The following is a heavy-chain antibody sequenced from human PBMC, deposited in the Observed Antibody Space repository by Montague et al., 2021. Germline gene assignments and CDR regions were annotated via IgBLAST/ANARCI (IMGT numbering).Heavy chain of an antibody. CDR1: RSLINSDYY. J-gene: IGHJ6*03. V-gene: IGHV4-38-2*02. CDR3: ARERDRYYYMDI. CDR2: VSHGGRT. Sequence: SETLSLTCTVSRSLINSDYYWGCIRQPPGKGLEWMGSVSHGGRTYYKPSLKSRVTISVNTSNNHFSLKLSPVTAADTAMYYCARERDRYYYMDIWGKGTTITVSS.